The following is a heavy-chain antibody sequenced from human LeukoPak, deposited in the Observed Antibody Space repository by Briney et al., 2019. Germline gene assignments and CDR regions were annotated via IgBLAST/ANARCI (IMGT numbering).Heavy chain of an antibody. D-gene: IGHD6-13*01. V-gene: IGHV1-2*02. J-gene: IGHJ3*02. Sequence: ASVKVSCKASGYTFTGYYMHWVRQAPGQGLEWMGWINPNNGGTNYAQKFQGRVTMTRDTSISTAYMELSRLRSDDTAVYYCARTRPGIAAAGARGAFDIWGQGTMVTVSS. CDR1: GYTFTGYY. CDR2: INPNNGGT. CDR3: ARTRPGIAAAGARGAFDI.